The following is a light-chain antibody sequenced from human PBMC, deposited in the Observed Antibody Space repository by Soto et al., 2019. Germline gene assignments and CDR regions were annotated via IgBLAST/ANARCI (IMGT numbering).Light chain of an antibody. CDR1: QSVFSY. J-gene: IGKJ1*01. CDR3: QQYNNLPPT. V-gene: IGKV3-11*01. Sequence: EIVLTQSPATLSLSPGERATLSCRASQSVFSYLAWYQQKPGQAPRLLIYDASDRATGIPARFTGSGSGTDFTLTISSLEPEDSAVYYCQQYNNLPPTFGQGTKVDIK. CDR2: DAS.